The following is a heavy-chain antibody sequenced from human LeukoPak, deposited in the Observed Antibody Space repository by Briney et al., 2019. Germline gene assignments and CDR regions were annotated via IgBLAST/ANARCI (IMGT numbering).Heavy chain of an antibody. D-gene: IGHD3-10*01. J-gene: IGHJ4*02. Sequence: PGGSLRLSCAASGFTFSSYAMHWVRQAPGKGLEWVAVISYDGSNKYYADSVKGRFTISRDNSKNTLYLQMNSLRAEDTAVYYCAKDHNSEFHFDYWGQGTLVTVSS. V-gene: IGHV3-30*04. CDR2: ISYDGSNK. CDR1: GFTFSSYA. CDR3: AKDHNSEFHFDY.